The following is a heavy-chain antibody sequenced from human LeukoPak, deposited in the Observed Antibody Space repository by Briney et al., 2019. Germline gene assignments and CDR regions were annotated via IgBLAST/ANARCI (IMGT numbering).Heavy chain of an antibody. CDR1: EFTFGDYG. Sequence: GGSLRLSCLGSEFTFGDYGLTWVRQAPGKGLEWVGFIRSKAYGGTTEYAASVKGRFTISRDDSKVVAYLQMSSLKSEDTAVYYCGRVLYGSGTFTLYYNHYYMDVWGKGTAVAISS. D-gene: IGHD3-10*01. CDR3: GRVLYGSGTFTLYYNHYYMDV. CDR2: IRSKAYGGTT. V-gene: IGHV3-49*04. J-gene: IGHJ6*03.